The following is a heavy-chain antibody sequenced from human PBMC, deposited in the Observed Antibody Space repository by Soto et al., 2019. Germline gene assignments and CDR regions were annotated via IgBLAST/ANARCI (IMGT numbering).Heavy chain of an antibody. CDR1: GYTFTAYA. V-gene: IGHV1-3*05. J-gene: IGHJ4*02. CDR2: INAGNGNT. D-gene: IGHD3-16*02. Sequence: QVPLVQSGAEEKKPGASVKVSCQASGYTFTAYAIHWVRQAPGQRLEWMGWINAGNGNTRYLQKFQTRITITRDTSASTAYMELSSLTFADTAVYYCARSAISPFGGLIGPFDYWGQGNLVAVSS. CDR3: ARSAISPFGGLIGPFDY.